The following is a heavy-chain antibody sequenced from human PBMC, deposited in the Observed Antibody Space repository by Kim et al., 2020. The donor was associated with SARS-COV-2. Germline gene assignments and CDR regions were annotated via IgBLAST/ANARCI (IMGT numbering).Heavy chain of an antibody. J-gene: IGHJ4*02. V-gene: IGHV1-69*13. CDR2: IIPIFGTA. CDR1: GGTFSSYA. CDR3: ARVSGYDLRFNDY. Sequence: SVKVSCKASGGTFSSYAISWVRQAPGQGLEWMGGIIPIFGTANYAQKFQGRVTITADESTSTAYMELSSQRSEDTAVYYCARVSGYDLRFNDYWGQGTLVTVSS. D-gene: IGHD5-12*01.